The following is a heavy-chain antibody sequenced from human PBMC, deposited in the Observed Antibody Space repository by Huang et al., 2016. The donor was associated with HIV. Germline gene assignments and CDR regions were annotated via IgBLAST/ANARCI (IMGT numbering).Heavy chain of an antibody. Sequence: QVQLVQSGAEVKKPGASVKVSCEASNYNFGSQGISWVRQAPGQGLEWMGCISVYNDDTKDAQNFQGRVTMTRETSTRTAYMELTSLRFDDTAVYYCARSGFGVVITTTLDYYYMDVWGTGTTVTVSS. CDR3: ARSGFGVVITTTLDYYYMDV. CDR1: NYNFGSQG. CDR2: ISVYNDDT. V-gene: IGHV1-18*01. D-gene: IGHD3-3*01. J-gene: IGHJ6*03.